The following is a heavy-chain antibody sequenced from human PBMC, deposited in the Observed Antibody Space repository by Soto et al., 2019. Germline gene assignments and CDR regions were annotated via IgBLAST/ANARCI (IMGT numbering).Heavy chain of an antibody. V-gene: IGHV3-30-3*01. CDR1: GFTLSSYA. Sequence: HPGGSLRLSCAASGFTLSSYAMHWVRQAPGKGLEWVAVISYDGSNKYYADSVKGRFTISRDNSKNTLYLQMNSLRAEDTAVYYCARDSGPSEHDAFDIWGQGTIVTVSS. D-gene: IGHD2-8*02. J-gene: IGHJ3*02. CDR2: ISYDGSNK. CDR3: ARDSGPSEHDAFDI.